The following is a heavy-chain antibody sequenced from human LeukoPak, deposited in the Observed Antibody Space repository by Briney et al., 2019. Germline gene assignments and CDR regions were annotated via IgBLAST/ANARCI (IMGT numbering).Heavy chain of an antibody. V-gene: IGHV1-8*01. J-gene: IGHJ6*02. Sequence: ASVKVSCKASGYTFTSYDINWVRQATGQGLEWMGLMNPNSGNTDYAQKFQGRVTMTRNTSISTAYMELSSLRSEDTAVYYCARGWGFEDIVVVPAAPYYYGMDVWGQGTTVTVPS. CDR2: MNPNSGNT. CDR3: ARGWGFEDIVVVPAAPYYYGMDV. CDR1: GYTFTSYD. D-gene: IGHD2-2*01.